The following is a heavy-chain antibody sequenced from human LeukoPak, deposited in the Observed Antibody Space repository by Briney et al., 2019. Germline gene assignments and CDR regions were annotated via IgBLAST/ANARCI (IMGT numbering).Heavy chain of an antibody. CDR2: INRDGGAQ. D-gene: IGHD1-26*01. Sequence: GGSLRLSCSASGFTFSSYWMSWVRQAPGKGLEWMANINRDGGAQNYVDSVKGRFTISRDNAKNSLFLQMNSLRAEDTALYYCARDGIPTYAFDIWGQGTMVTVSP. CDR1: GFTFSSYW. CDR3: ARDGIPTYAFDI. V-gene: IGHV3-7*01. J-gene: IGHJ3*02.